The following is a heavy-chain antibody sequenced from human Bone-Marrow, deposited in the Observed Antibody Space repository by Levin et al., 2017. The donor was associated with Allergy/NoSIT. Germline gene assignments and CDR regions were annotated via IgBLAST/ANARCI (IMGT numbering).Heavy chain of an antibody. CDR2: FSPKYGRT. V-gene: IGHV1-2*02. CDR3: AREGDASGYYSS. Sequence: GESLKISCKASGYTFSDYYLHWVRQAPGQGLQWMGWFSPKYGRTRYAQMFEGRVTMTGDTSISTAYMELSGLNSGDTAVYYCAREGDASGYYSSWGQGTVVTVSS. CDR1: GYTFSDYY. J-gene: IGHJ4*02. D-gene: IGHD3-22*01.